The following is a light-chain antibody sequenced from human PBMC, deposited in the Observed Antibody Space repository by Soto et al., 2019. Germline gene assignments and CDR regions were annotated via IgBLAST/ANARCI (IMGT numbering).Light chain of an antibody. CDR3: QQYNSYPWT. CDR1: QRVDSY. CDR2: KAS. J-gene: IGKJ1*01. V-gene: IGKV1-5*03. Sequence: DIQVTQSPSSLSASVGDSVTLSCQTSQRVDSYIHWYQQKPGKAPKLLIYKASSLESGVPSRFSGSGSGTEFTLTISSLQPDDFATYYCQQYNSYPWTFGQGTKVDIK.